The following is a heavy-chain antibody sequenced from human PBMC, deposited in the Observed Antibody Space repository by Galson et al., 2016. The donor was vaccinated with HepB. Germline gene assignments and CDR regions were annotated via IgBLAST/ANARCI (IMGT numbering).Heavy chain of an antibody. CDR2: IKQNGREK. CDR3: AREGDGGFDW. CDR1: GFTFSSYW. V-gene: IGHV3-7*03. Sequence: SLRLSCAASGFTFSSYWLSWVRQAPGKGLEWVANIKQNGREKDYVDSVRGRFTISRDNAQNSLYLQMNSLRGEDTAVYYCAREGDGGFDWWGQGTLVTVSS. J-gene: IGHJ4*02.